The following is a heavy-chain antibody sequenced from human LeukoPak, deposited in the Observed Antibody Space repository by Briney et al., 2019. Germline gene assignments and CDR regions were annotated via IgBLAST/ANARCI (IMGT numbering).Heavy chain of an antibody. CDR3: ARGGNVSWFDP. J-gene: IGHJ5*02. Sequence: PSETLSLTCAVYGGSFSGYYWSWIRQPPGKGLEWIGEINHSGSTNYNPSLKSRVTISVDTSKNQFSLKLSSVTAADTAVYYCARGGNVSWFDPWGQGTPVTVSS. CDR1: GGSFSGYY. D-gene: IGHD1-14*01. V-gene: IGHV4-34*01. CDR2: INHSGST.